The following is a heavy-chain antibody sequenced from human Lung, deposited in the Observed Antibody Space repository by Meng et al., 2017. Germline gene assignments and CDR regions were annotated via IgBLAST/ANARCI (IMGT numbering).Heavy chain of an antibody. Sequence: EVQLVESGGGLVKHGGALRRSCAASGFTFRNYSMNWVRQAPGKGLEWVSSISSSSSYIYYADSVKGRFTISRDNAKNSLYLQMNSLRAEDTAVYYCAGPTGLGHFDYWGQGTLVTVSS. CDR1: GFTFRNYS. CDR3: AGPTGLGHFDY. D-gene: IGHD6-19*01. V-gene: IGHV3-21*01. J-gene: IGHJ4*02. CDR2: ISSSSSYI.